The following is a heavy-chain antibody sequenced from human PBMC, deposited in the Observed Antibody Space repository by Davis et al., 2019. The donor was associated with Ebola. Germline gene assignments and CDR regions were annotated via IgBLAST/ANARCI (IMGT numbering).Heavy chain of an antibody. CDR1: PSPFSRHTAA. CDR3: ARDPPYDQGDDY. CDR2: TYYRSKWSV. D-gene: IGHD3-22*01. J-gene: IGHJ4*02. V-gene: IGHV6-1*01. Sequence: MPSDTLSLTFALSPSPFSRHTAAWNWIRQSPSRGLEWLGRTYYRSKWSVDYAVSVKSRMPINSDTSKNQFSLQLSSVTPEDTAVYYCARDPPYDQGDDYWGQGILVTVSS.